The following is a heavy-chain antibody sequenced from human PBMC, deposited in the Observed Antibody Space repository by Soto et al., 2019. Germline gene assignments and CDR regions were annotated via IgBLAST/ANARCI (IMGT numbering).Heavy chain of an antibody. D-gene: IGHD1-1*01. CDR2: INHSGST. Sequence: SETLSLTCAVYGGSFSGYYWSWIRQPPGKGLEWIGEINHSGSTNYNPSLKSRVTISVDTSKNQFSLKLSSVTAADTAVYYCARAPFPPRTTGTRYGGNWFDPWGQGTLVTVSS. CDR1: GGSFSGYY. CDR3: ARAPFPPRTTGTRYGGNWFDP. V-gene: IGHV4-34*01. J-gene: IGHJ5*02.